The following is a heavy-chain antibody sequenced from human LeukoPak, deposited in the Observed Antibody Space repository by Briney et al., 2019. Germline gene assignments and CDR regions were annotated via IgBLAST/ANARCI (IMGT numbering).Heavy chain of an antibody. CDR1: GYTFTSYG. Sequence: ASVKVSCKASGYTFTSYGISWVRQAPRQGLEWMGWISAYNGNTNYAQKLQGRVTMTTDTSTSTAYMELRSLRSDDTAVYYCARDRRAAAAPGDAFDIWGQGTMVTVSS. D-gene: IGHD6-13*01. CDR3: ARDRRAAAAPGDAFDI. CDR2: ISAYNGNT. V-gene: IGHV1-18*01. J-gene: IGHJ3*02.